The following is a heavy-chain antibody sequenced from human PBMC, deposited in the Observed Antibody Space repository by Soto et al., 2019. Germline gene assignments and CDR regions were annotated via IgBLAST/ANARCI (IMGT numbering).Heavy chain of an antibody. J-gene: IGHJ4*02. D-gene: IGHD2-8*02. CDR2: IIPISGTT. CDR3: ARWGGLSCSGAVCFKHPFDS. CDR1: GGTFNNYA. V-gene: IGHV1-69*06. Sequence: QVQLVQSGAEVKRPESSMKVSCKPSGGTFNNYAINWVRQAPGQGLEWMGAIIPISGTTKYAQKFQGRGTITTDKSTSTFYMDLSRLKSEDTAVYYCARWGGLSCSGAVCFKHPFDSWGQGTLVPVS.